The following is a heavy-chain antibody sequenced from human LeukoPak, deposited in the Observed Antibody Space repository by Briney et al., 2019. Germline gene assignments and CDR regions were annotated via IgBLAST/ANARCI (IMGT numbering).Heavy chain of an antibody. CDR3: ATDRIAAAGTRDWFDP. CDR1: GGSISNSRYY. V-gene: IGHV4-39*07. Sequence: SETLSLTCSVSGGSISNSRYYWGWLRQPPGKGLEWIGEINHSGSTNYNPSLKSRVTISVDTSKNQFSLKLSSVTAADTAVYYCATDRIAAAGTRDWFDPWGQGTLVTVSS. CDR2: INHSGST. D-gene: IGHD6-13*01. J-gene: IGHJ5*02.